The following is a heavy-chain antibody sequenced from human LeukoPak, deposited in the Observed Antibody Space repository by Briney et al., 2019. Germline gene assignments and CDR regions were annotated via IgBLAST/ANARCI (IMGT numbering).Heavy chain of an antibody. CDR1: GYTFTSYG. J-gene: IGHJ5*02. CDR2: ISAYNGNT. Sequence: ASVKVSCKPSGYTFTSYGIIWVRQAPGQGLGWRGWISAYNGNTNCAQNLQGRVTMTPDTSTSTAYMELRSLRSDDTAVYYWARTPRSVVAATPYNWFDPWGQGTLVTVSS. D-gene: IGHD2-15*01. V-gene: IGHV1-18*01. CDR3: ARTPRSVVAATPYNWFDP.